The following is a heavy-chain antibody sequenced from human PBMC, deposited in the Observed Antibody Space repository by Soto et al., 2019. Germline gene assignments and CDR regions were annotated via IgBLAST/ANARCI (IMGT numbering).Heavy chain of an antibody. J-gene: IGHJ6*02. CDR1: GYTFTSYG. V-gene: IGHV1-18*04. D-gene: IGHD1-26*01. CDR3: ARDRGSYYYYYGMDV. CDR2: ISAYNGNT. Sequence: SVKVSCKASGYTFTSYGISWVRQAPGQGLEWMGWISAYNGNTNYAQKLQGRVTMTTDTSTSTAYMELRSLRSDDTAVYYCARDRGSYYYYYGMDVWGQGTTVTVSS.